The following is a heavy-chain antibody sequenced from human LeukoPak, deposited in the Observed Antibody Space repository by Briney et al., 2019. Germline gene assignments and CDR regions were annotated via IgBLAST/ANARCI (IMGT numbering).Heavy chain of an antibody. J-gene: IGHJ4*02. CDR2: VSYDGSNQ. Sequence: GGSLRLSCAASGFTFSNYGMHWVRQAPGKGLEWVAVVSYDGSNQYYADSVKGRFTISRDNSKNTLYLQMNSLRADDTAVYYCARDLRYFFDYWGQGTLVTVSS. CDR3: ARDLRYFFDY. D-gene: IGHD5-12*01. V-gene: IGHV3-30*19. CDR1: GFTFSNYG.